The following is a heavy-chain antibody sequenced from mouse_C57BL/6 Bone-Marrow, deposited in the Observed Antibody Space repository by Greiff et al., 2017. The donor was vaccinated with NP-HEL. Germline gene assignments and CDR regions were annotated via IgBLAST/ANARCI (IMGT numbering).Heavy chain of an antibody. V-gene: IGHV1-20*01. CDR2: INPYNGDT. Sequence: VQLKESGPELVKPGDSVKISCKASGYSFTGYFMNWVMQSHGKSLEWIGRINPYNGDTFYNQKFKGKATLTVETSSSTAHMDLRSLTSGDSAVYCCAREGCSNHDWCAYWGQGTLVTVSA. CDR1: GYSFTGYF. J-gene: IGHJ3*01. CDR3: AREGCSNHDWCAY. D-gene: IGHD2-5*01.